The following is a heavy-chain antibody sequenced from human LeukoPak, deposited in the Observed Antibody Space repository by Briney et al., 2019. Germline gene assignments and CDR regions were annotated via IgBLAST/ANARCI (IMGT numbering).Heavy chain of an antibody. V-gene: IGHV4-34*01. CDR3: ARRLKWEPPGY. D-gene: IGHD1-26*01. J-gene: IGHJ4*02. CDR2: INHSGRT. Sequence: KSAETLSLTCAVYGGSFSGYYWIWIRQPRGKAREWIGEINHSGRTNYNPSLKSRVTISVDTSKNQFSLKLSSVTAADTAVYYCARRLKWEPPGYWGQGTLVTVSS. CDR1: GGSFSGYY.